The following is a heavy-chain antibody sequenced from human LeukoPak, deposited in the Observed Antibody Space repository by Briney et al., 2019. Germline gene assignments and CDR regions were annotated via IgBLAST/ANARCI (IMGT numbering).Heavy chain of an antibody. D-gene: IGHD2-2*01. V-gene: IGHV1-69*13. J-gene: IGHJ5*02. Sequence: SVKVSCKASGGTFGSYAISWVRQAPGQGLEWMGGIIPIFGTANYAQKFQGRVTITADESTSTAYMELSSLRSEDTAVYYCARGPCSSTSCYRSNWFDPWGQGTLVTVSS. CDR2: IIPIFGTA. CDR3: ARGPCSSTSCYRSNWFDP. CDR1: GGTFGSYA.